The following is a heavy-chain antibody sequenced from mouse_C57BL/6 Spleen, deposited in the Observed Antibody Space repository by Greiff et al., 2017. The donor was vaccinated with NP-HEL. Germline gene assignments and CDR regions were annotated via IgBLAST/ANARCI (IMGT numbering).Heavy chain of an antibody. J-gene: IGHJ3*01. Sequence: DVMLVESGEGLVKPGGSLKLSCAASGFTFSSYAMSWVRQTPEKRLEWVAYISSGGDYIYYADTVKGRFTISRDNARNTLYLQMSSLKSEDTAMYYCTRGGTWVRGYLFAYWGQGTLVTVSA. CDR3: TRGGTWVRGYLFAY. CDR2: ISSGGDYI. D-gene: IGHD2-14*01. CDR1: GFTFSSYA. V-gene: IGHV5-9-1*02.